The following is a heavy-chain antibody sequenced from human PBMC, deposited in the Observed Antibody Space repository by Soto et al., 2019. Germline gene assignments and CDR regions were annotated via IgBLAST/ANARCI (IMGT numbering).Heavy chain of an antibody. D-gene: IGHD3-22*01. CDR1: GFTFSSYA. CDR3: AKGVEDYYDSSAIAPLDY. Sequence: PGGSLRLSCAASGFTFSSYAMSWVRQAPGKGLEWVSAISGSGGSTYYADSVKGRFTISRDNSKNTLYLQMNSLRAEDTAVYYCAKGVEDYYDSSAIAPLDYWGQGTLVTVSS. J-gene: IGHJ4*02. CDR2: ISGSGGST. V-gene: IGHV3-23*01.